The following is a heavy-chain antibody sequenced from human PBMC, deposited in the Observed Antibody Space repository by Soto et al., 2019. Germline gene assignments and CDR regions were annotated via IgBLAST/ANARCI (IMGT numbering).Heavy chain of an antibody. J-gene: IGHJ5*02. V-gene: IGHV3-49*05. CDR1: GFTFVVYA. CDR2: IRSNAHGGTT. CDR3: TRSIRAVDWFDP. D-gene: IGHD6-19*01. Sequence: ELQLVESGGAWFNPGRSRRPSCTASGFTFVVYAMTGFAKPPGKGLEWVGFIRSNAHGGTTEYAASVKGRFTLSRDDSKNIAYLQLNSLQTEDTAMYYCTRSIRAVDWFDPWGQGTLVTVSS.